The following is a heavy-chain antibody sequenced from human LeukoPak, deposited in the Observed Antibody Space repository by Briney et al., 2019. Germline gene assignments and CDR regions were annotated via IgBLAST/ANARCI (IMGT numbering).Heavy chain of an antibody. CDR1: GGSFSGYY. V-gene: IGHV4-4*07. CDR2: IYISGNT. Sequence: SETLSLTCAVYGGSFSGYYWSWIRQPAGKGLEWIGRIYISGNTNYNPSLKSRVTISIDTSKNQFSLKLSSVTAADTAVYYCARDTGLRSSWYWGQGTLVTVSS. CDR3: ARDTGLRSSWY. J-gene: IGHJ4*02. D-gene: IGHD6-13*01.